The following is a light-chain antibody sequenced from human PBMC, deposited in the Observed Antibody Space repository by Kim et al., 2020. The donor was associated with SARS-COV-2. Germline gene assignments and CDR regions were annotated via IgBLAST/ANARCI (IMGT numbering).Light chain of an antibody. V-gene: IGLV2-14*03. J-gene: IGLJ3*02. CDR1: SSDVGGYNY. CDR2: DVS. Sequence: GQSITISCTGTSSDVGGYNYVSWYQQHPGKAPKLMIYDVSNRPSGVSNRFSGSKSGKTASLTISGLQAEDEADYYCSSYTSSSTRVFGGGTQLTVL. CDR3: SSYTSSSTRV.